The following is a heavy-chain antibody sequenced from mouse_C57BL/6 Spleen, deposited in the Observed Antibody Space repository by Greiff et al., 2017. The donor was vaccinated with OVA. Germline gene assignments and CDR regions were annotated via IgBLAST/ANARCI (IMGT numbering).Heavy chain of an antibody. CDR3: ARGYSNYEDWYFDV. J-gene: IGHJ1*03. CDR1: GYSITSGYD. CDR2: ISYSGST. D-gene: IGHD2-5*01. V-gene: IGHV3-1*01. Sequence: DVKLVESGPGMVKPSQSLSLTCTVTGYSITSGYDWHWIRHFPGNKLEWMGYISYSGSTNYNPSLKSRISITHDTSKNHFFLKLNSVTTEDTATYYCARGYSNYEDWYFDVWGTGTTVTVSS.